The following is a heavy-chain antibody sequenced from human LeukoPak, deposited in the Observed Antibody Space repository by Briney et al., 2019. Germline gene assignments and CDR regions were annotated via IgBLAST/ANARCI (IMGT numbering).Heavy chain of an antibody. CDR2: ISYDAESN. J-gene: IGHJ6*03. CDR1: GFTFSSYW. Sequence: GGSLRLSCAASGFTFSSYWMSWVRQVPGKGLEWVAVISYDAESNYHVDSVKGRFAISRDNSKKTLYLQMNSLRAEDTAVYYCARVSNAYYYYYMDVWGKGTTVTVSS. V-gene: IGHV3-30*03. CDR3: ARVSNAYYYYYMDV.